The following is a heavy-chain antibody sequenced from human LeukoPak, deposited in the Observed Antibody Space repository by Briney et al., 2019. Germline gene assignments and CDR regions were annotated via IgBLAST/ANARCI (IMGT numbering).Heavy chain of an antibody. V-gene: IGHV3-23*01. CDR2: IRGSAGGT. D-gene: IGHD4-17*01. J-gene: IGHJ3*02. CDR1: GFIFSNYA. Sequence: GGSLRLSCAASGFIFSNYALMWVRQAPGKGLQWVSAIRGSAGGTFYADSVKGRFTISRDNSKNTLYLQMNSLRAEDTAVYYCARDPNGDYIGAFDMWGQGIVVTVSS. CDR3: ARDPNGDYIGAFDM.